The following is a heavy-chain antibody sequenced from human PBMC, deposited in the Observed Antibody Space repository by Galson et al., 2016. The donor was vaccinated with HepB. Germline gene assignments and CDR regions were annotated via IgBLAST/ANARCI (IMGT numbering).Heavy chain of an antibody. Sequence: SGGTFNNFAITWVRQTPGQGLEWMGGIIPLFATANYAQRFQGRVTITADESTSTAYMELSSLRSEDTAVYYRVTQITMTQGAIIYPKSTDYWGQGTLVTVSS. CDR2: IIPLFATA. D-gene: IGHD3-10*01. V-gene: IGHV1-69*01. J-gene: IGHJ4*02. CDR3: VTQITMTQGAIIYPKSTDY. CDR1: GGTFNNFA.